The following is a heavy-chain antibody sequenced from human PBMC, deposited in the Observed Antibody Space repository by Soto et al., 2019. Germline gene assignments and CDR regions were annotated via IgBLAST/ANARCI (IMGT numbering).Heavy chain of an antibody. CDR2: MNPNSGNT. CDR1: GYTFTSYD. Sequence: ASVKVSCKASGYTFTSYDINWVRQGTGQGLEWMGWMNPNSGNTGYAQKFQGRVTMTRNTSISTAYMELSSLRSEDTAVYYCASSPYDSLTAYAPLYEYRGQGTLGNASS. D-gene: IGHD3-9*01. CDR3: ASSPYDSLTAYAPLYEY. V-gene: IGHV1-8*01. J-gene: IGHJ4*02.